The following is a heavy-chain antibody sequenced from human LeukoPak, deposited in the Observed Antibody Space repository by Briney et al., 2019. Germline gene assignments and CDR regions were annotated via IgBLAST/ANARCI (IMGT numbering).Heavy chain of an antibody. CDR3: ARGRGSGGPFDP. J-gene: IGHJ5*02. D-gene: IGHD6-19*01. V-gene: IGHV4-61*01. Sequence: SETLSLTCTVSGGSVSSGSYYWSWIRQPPGKGLEWVGYIYYSGSTNYNPSLKSRVTISVDTSKNQFSLKLTSVTAADTAVYYCARGRGSGGPFDPWGQGTLVTVSS. CDR2: IYYSGST. CDR1: GGSVSSGSYY.